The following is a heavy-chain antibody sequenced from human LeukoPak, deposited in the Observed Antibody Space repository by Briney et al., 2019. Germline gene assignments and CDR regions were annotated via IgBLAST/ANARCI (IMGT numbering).Heavy chain of an antibody. CDR3: ARTRSSGGYSGADY. V-gene: IGHV3-20*04. CDR1: GFTFDSHG. D-gene: IGHD1-26*01. J-gene: IGHJ4*02. CDR2: LNWNGGST. Sequence: GGSLRLSCAASGFTFDSHGMTWVRQAPGKGLEWVSGLNWNGGSTGYADSLQGRFTIPRDNAKNSLYLQMTSLRAEDTALYYCARTRSSGGYSGADYWGQGTLVTVSS.